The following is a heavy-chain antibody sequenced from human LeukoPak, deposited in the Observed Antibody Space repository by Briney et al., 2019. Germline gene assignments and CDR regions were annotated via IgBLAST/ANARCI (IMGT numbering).Heavy chain of an antibody. CDR2: ISATSSTI. J-gene: IGHJ4*02. D-gene: IGHD1-26*01. CDR3: AKYSGTYYGMDYFDS. V-gene: IGHV3-48*01. Sequence: GGSLRLSCAASGFIFSDYTMNWVRQSPRKGLEWLSYISATSSTIYNADSVEGRFIISRDNAKNSLYLQMDNLKPEDTAVYFCAKYSGTYYGMDYFDSWGQGTLVTVSS. CDR1: GFIFSDYT.